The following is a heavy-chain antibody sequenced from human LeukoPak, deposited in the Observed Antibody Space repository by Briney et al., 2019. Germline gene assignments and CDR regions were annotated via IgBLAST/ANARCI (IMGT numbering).Heavy chain of an antibody. CDR3: ARVQNRGYYHMDV. V-gene: IGHV4-4*07. CDR1: GGSFNGYY. D-gene: IGHD1-14*01. Sequence: SETLSLTCTVSGGSFNGYYWSWIRQPAGKGLEWIGRIYTSGNTNYNPSLKSRVTMSVDTSKNQFSLKLSSVIAADTAVYYCARVQNRGYYHMDVWGKGTTVTVSS. J-gene: IGHJ6*03. CDR2: IYTSGNT.